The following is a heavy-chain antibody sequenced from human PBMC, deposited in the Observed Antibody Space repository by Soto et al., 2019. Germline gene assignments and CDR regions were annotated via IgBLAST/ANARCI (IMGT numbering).Heavy chain of an antibody. CDR1: GYTFTGYY. CDR2: INPNSGVT. D-gene: IGHD5-18*01. CDR3: AREYAAGTAMVPSYNWFDP. Sequence: ASVKVSCKASGYTFTGYYMHWVRQAPGQGLEWMGWINPNSGVTNYAQKFQGWVTMTRETSISTAYMELSRLRSDDTAVYYCAREYAAGTAMVPSYNWFDPWGQGTLVTVSS. V-gene: IGHV1-2*04. J-gene: IGHJ5*02.